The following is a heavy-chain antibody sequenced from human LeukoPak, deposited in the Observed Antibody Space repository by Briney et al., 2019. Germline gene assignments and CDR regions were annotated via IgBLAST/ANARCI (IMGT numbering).Heavy chain of an antibody. CDR1: GYTFTGYY. J-gene: IGHJ3*02. Sequence: SVKVSCKASGYTFTGYYMHWVRQAPGQGLEWMGGIIPIFGTANYAQKFQGRVTITTDESTSTAYMELSSLRSEDTAVYYCARDVITIFGVVISHDAFDIWGQGTMVTVSS. V-gene: IGHV1-69*05. CDR3: ARDVITIFGVVISHDAFDI. D-gene: IGHD3-3*01. CDR2: IIPIFGTA.